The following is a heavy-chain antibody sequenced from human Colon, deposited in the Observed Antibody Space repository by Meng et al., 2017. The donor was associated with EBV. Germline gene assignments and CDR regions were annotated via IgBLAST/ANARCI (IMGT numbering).Heavy chain of an antibody. CDR1: VDAVTNGGYS. CDR2: IYHSGST. V-gene: IGHV4-30-2*01. J-gene: IGHJ4*02. D-gene: IGHD7-27*01. CDR3: ARDTSTWGNKGLDH. Sequence: QQQLQQTGSGLGKLSQTLSLTCVVSVDAVTNGGYSWSWIRKPPGKGLEWIGYIYHSGSTKYNPSLKSRVTISVDTSKNQFSLKLSSVTAADTAVYYCARDTSTWGNKGLDHWGQGILVTVSS.